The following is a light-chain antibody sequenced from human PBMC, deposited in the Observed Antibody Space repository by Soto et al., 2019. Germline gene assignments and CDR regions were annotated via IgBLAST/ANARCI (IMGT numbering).Light chain of an antibody. J-gene: IGKJ1*01. CDR3: QQYGSSPWT. V-gene: IGKV3-20*01. CDR2: GAS. Sequence: EIVLTQSPCTLSLSPGERATLSCRASQSVSSSYLAWYQQKPGQAPRLLIYGASSRATGISDRFSGSGSGTDFTLTISRLEPEDFAVYYCQQYGSSPWTFGQGTKVDIK. CDR1: QSVSSSY.